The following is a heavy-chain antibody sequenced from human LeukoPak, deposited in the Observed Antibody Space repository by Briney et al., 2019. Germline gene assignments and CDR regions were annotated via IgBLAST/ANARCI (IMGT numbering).Heavy chain of an antibody. Sequence: GESLKISCKGSGYRFTSYWIGWVRQMPGKGLEWMGIIYPGDSDIRYSPSFEGQVTISADKSISTAYLEWSSLKASDTAMYYCARREWGSLDHWGQGTLVTVSP. CDR2: IYPGDSDI. CDR1: GYRFTSYW. J-gene: IGHJ4*02. D-gene: IGHD2-8*01. CDR3: ARREWGSLDH. V-gene: IGHV5-51*01.